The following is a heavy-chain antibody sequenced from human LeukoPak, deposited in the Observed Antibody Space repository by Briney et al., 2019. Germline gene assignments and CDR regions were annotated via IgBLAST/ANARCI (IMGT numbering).Heavy chain of an antibody. Sequence: GGSLRLSCAASGFTFSSDWMSWVRQAPGKGLEWVANIKQDGSEKYYVHSVKGRFTISRDNAKNSLYLPTNSLRAEDTAVYYCARKNGLDYWGQGTLVTVSS. V-gene: IGHV3-7*01. J-gene: IGHJ4*02. CDR1: GFTFSSDW. CDR2: IKQDGSEK. CDR3: ARKNGLDY.